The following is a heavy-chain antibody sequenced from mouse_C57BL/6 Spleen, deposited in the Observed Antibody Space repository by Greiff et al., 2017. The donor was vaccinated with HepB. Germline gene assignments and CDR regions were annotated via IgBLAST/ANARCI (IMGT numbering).Heavy chain of an antibody. CDR1: GYTFTDYN. CDR2: INPNNGGT. J-gene: IGHJ3*01. Sequence: VQLQQSGPELVKPGASVKIPCKASGYTFTDYNMDWVKQSHGKSLEWIGDINPNNGGTIYNQKFKGKATLTVDKSSSTAYMELRSLTSEDTAVYYCARLGDGYYEAWFAYWGQGTLVTVSA. CDR3: ARLGDGYYEAWFAY. V-gene: IGHV1-18*01. D-gene: IGHD2-3*01.